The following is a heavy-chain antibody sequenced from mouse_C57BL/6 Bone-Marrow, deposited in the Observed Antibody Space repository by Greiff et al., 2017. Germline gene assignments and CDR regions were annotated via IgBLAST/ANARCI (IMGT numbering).Heavy chain of an antibody. D-gene: IGHD1-1*01. Sequence: EVQLQQSGPELVKPGASVKISCKASGYTFTDYYMNWVKQSHGKSLEWIGDINPNNGGTSYNQKFKGKATLTVDKSSSTAYMELRSLTSEDSAVYYCARGGFKIITTVVASYYAVDYWGQGTSVTVSS. V-gene: IGHV1-26*01. J-gene: IGHJ4*01. CDR2: INPNNGGT. CDR3: ARGGFKIITTVVASYYAVDY. CDR1: GYTFTDYY.